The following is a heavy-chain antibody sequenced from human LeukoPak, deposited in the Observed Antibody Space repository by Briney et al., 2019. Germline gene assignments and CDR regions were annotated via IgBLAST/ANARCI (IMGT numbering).Heavy chain of an antibody. D-gene: IGHD5-18*01. J-gene: IGHJ4*02. V-gene: IGHV5-51*01. CDR2: IYPGDSDT. Sequence: GESLKISCKDSGYSFTSYWIGWVRQMPGKGREWMGIIYPGDSDTRYSPSFQGQVTISADKSINTAYLQWSSLKASDTAIYYCARRGEAMDPFDYWGQGTLVTVSS. CDR1: GYSFTSYW. CDR3: ARRGEAMDPFDY.